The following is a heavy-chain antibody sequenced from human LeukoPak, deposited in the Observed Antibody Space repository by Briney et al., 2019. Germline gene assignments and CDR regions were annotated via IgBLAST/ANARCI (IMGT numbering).Heavy chain of an antibody. V-gene: IGHV1-2*02. D-gene: IGHD6-13*01. J-gene: IGHJ4*02. Sequence: ASVKVSCKASGYTFTDYYMHWVRQAPGQGLEWMGWINPNSGGTNSGQKFQGRVTMTRDTSISTAYLELSSLTFDDTAVYYCARVDAASLAVHYWGQGTLVTVSS. CDR1: GYTFTDYY. CDR3: ARVDAASLAVHY. CDR2: INPNSGGT.